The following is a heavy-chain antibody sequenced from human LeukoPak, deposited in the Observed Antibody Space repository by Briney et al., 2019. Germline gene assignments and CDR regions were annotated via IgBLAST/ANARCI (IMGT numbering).Heavy chain of an antibody. Sequence: GGSLRLSCAASGFTFSTYGMHWVRQAPGKGLEWVAFIRYDGTHKYYADSVKGRFTISRDNSKNTLYLQMTSLRVADTAVYYCASEAFMRETVAFDIWGQGTMVTVSS. V-gene: IGHV3-30*02. CDR1: GFTFSTYG. D-gene: IGHD1-1*01. CDR2: IRYDGTHK. CDR3: ASEAFMRETVAFDI. J-gene: IGHJ3*02.